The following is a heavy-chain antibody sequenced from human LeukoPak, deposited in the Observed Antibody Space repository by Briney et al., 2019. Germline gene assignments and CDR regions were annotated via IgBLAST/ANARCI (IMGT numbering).Heavy chain of an antibody. CDR2: MNPNSGNT. D-gene: IGHD6-19*01. Sequence: ASVKVSFKASGYTFTIYDINWVRQATGQGLEWMGWMNPNSGNTGYAQKFQGRVTMTRNTSISTAYMELSSLRSEDTAVYYCARAGARGAVAGRSYYYYGMDVWGQGTTVTVSS. CDR3: ARAGARGAVAGRSYYYYGMDV. CDR1: GYTFTIYD. J-gene: IGHJ6*02. V-gene: IGHV1-8*01.